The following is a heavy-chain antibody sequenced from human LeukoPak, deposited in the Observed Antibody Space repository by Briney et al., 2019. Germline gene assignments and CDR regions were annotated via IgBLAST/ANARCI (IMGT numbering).Heavy chain of an antibody. Sequence: GGSLRLSCAASGFTFSTYGMSWVRQTPGKGLEWVSAIGGSGAATFYADSVKGRFTISRDNSENTLYLQMNSLRVEDTAIYYCAKGRYTFDYWGQGTLVTVSS. CDR3: AKGRYTFDY. CDR2: IGGSGAAT. CDR1: GFTFSTYG. J-gene: IGHJ4*02. D-gene: IGHD1-1*01. V-gene: IGHV3-23*01.